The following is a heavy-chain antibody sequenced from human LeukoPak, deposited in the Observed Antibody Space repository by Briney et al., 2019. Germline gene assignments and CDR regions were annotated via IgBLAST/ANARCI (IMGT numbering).Heavy chain of an antibody. J-gene: IGHJ4*02. D-gene: IGHD3-22*01. CDR3: AKGYDSSGYYYQYYFDY. CDR2: ISYDGRNE. Sequence: GRSLRLSCAASGFTFSSNAMHWVRQAPGKGLEWVAVISYDGRNEYYAESVKGRFTISRDNSKNTLYLQMNSLRAEDTAVYYCAKGYDSSGYYYQYYFDYWGQGTLVTVSS. V-gene: IGHV3-30*04. CDR1: GFTFSSNA.